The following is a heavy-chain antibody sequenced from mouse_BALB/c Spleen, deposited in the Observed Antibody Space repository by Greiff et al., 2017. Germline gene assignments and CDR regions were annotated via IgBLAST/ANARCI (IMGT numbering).Heavy chain of an antibody. D-gene: IGHD1-1*01. Sequence: QVQLKQSGAELVRPGTSVKISCKASGYTFTNYWLGWVKQRPGHGLEWIGDIYPGGGYTNYNEKFKGKATLTADTSSSTAYMQLSSLTSEDSAVYFCARGGYYGSSYSWFAYWGQGTLVTVSA. J-gene: IGHJ3*01. CDR2: IYPGGGYT. CDR3: ARGGYYGSSYSWFAY. CDR1: GYTFTNYW. V-gene: IGHV1-63*02.